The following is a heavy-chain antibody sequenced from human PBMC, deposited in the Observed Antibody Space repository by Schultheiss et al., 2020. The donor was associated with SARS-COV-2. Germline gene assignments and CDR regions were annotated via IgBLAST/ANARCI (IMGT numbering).Heavy chain of an antibody. CDR1: GFTFSSYA. J-gene: IGHJ3*02. D-gene: IGHD6-13*01. CDR2: IWYDGSNK. V-gene: IGHV3-33*03. CDR3: AKEGEQQLVLAFDI. Sequence: GGSLRLSCAASGFTFSSYAMHWVRQAPGKGLEWVAVIWYDGSNKYYADSVKGRFTISRDNAKNSVYLQMNSLKTEDTAVYYCAKEGEQQLVLAFDIWGQGTMVTV.